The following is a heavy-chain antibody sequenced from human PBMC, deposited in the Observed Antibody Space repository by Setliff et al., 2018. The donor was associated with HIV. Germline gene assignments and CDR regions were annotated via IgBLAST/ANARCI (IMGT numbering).Heavy chain of an antibody. J-gene: IGHJ4*02. Sequence: SETLSLTCTVSGGSISSYYWSWIRQPAGKGLEWIGRIYTSGSTNYNPSPKSRVTMSVDTSKNQFSLKLSSVTAADTAVYYCASELQGHSSSWPNYWGQGTLVTVSS. V-gene: IGHV4-4*07. CDR2: IYTSGST. D-gene: IGHD6-13*01. CDR3: ASELQGHSSSWPNY. CDR1: GGSISSYY.